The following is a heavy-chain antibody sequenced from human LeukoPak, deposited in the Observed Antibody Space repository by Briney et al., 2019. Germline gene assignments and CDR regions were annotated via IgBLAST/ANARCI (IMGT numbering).Heavy chain of an antibody. CDR2: MNPNSGNT. Sequence: ASVKVSCKASGYTFTSYDINWARQATGQGLEWMGWMNPNSGNTGYAQKFQGRVTMTRNTSISTAYMELSSLRSKDTAVYYCASLIAVAGTRDYWGQGTLVTVSS. CDR3: ASLIAVAGTRDY. D-gene: IGHD6-19*01. CDR1: GYTFTSYD. J-gene: IGHJ4*02. V-gene: IGHV1-8*01.